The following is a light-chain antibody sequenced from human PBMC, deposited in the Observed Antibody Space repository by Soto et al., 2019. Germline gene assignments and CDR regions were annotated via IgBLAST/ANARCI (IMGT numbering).Light chain of an antibody. V-gene: IGKV1-39*01. Sequence: DIQMTQSPSSLSASVGDRVIITCRASQSISGYINWYHQKPGKAPKLLIYAASSLQTGVPSRFSGSGSGTDFTLTISSLQPEDFATYFCQQTYSFPDTFGQGTKVDIK. J-gene: IGKJ2*01. CDR3: QQTYSFPDT. CDR1: QSISGY. CDR2: AAS.